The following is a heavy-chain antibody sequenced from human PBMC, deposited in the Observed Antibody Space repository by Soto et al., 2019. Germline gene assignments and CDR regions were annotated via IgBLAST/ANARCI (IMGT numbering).Heavy chain of an antibody. V-gene: IGHV4-39*01. CDR1: GGSVTNSSYY. J-gene: IGHJ4*02. CDR3: VSQRNPVITQDYFDY. Sequence: PSETLSLTCTVSGGSVTNSSYYWGWIRQSPGKGLEWIGSVYYRGRSYSKSSVKSRVTISVDTSKNQFFLNLNSVTASDTAVYFCVSQRNPVITQDYFDYCGPGPLVTVYS. CDR2: VYYRGRS. D-gene: IGHD1-20*01.